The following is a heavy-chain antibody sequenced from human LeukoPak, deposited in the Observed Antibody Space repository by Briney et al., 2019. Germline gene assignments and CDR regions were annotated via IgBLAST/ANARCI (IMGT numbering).Heavy chain of an antibody. CDR1: GYRFISNN. D-gene: IGHD2-21*02. J-gene: IGHJ4*02. V-gene: IGHV1-2*02. CDR3: AREGSYCVGGDCYSFDF. CDR2: MHPGNGNT. Sequence: GASVKVSCKASGYRFISNNIQWVRQAPGLGPEWMGWMHPGNGNTRYAEKFQGRVTMTRDTSINTAYMDLSSLRSDDTAVYYCAREGSYCVGGDCYSFDFWGQGTLITVSS.